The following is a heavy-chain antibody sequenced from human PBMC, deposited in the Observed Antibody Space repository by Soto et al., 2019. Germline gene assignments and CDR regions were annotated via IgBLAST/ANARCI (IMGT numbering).Heavy chain of an antibody. CDR2: ISAYNGNT. V-gene: IGHV1-18*01. D-gene: IGHD3-22*01. CDR1: GYTFTSYG. CDR3: ARVRYYYESSGYYPGGFDY. Sequence: QVQLVQSGAEVKKPGASVKVSCKASGYTFTSYGISWVRQAPGQGLEWMGWISAYNGNTNYAQKLQGRVTMTTDTSTSTAYMELRSLRSDDTAVYYCARVRYYYESSGYYPGGFDYWGQGTLVTVSS. J-gene: IGHJ4*02.